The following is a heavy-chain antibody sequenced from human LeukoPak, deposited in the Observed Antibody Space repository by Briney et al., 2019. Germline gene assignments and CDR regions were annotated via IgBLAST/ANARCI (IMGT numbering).Heavy chain of an antibody. D-gene: IGHD1-14*01. CDR2: ISGSGSTI. J-gene: IGHJ3*02. V-gene: IGHV3-48*03. CDR1: GFTFSSYE. CDR3: ARYNAFDI. Sequence: GGSLRLSCAASGFTFSSYEMNWVRQAPGKGLEWVSYISGSGSTIYYADSVKGRFTISRDNAKNSLYLRMNSLRAEDTAVYYCARYNAFDIWGQGTMVTVSS.